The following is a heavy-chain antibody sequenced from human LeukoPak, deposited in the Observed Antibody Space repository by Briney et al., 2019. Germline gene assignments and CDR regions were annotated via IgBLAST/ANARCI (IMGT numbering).Heavy chain of an antibody. D-gene: IGHD3-16*01. CDR3: AREIYDPRDMPLDH. Sequence: GGSLRLSCSGSGFTFSSYGMSWVRQAPGKGLEWVSSISSNRAKIFYADSVRGRFAISRDNARNSVYLQMNSLRAEDTALYFCAREIYDPRDMPLDHWGQGALVTVSS. CDR2: ISSNRAKI. CDR1: GFTFSSYG. J-gene: IGHJ4*02. V-gene: IGHV3-21*01.